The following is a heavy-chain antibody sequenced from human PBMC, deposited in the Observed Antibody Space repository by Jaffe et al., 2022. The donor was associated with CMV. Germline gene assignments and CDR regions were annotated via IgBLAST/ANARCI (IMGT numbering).Heavy chain of an antibody. D-gene: IGHD2-15*01. J-gene: IGHJ4*02. CDR2: IYYSGST. CDR3: ARTPLGYCSGGSCYGFVFFDY. V-gene: IGHV4-39*01. Sequence: QLQLQESGPGLVKPSETLSLTCTVSGGSISSSSYYWGWIRQPPGKGLEWIGSIYYSGSTYYNPSLKSRVTISVDTSKNQFSLKLSSVTAADTAVYYCARTPLGYCSGGSCYGFVFFDYWGQGTLVTVSS. CDR1: GGSISSSSYY.